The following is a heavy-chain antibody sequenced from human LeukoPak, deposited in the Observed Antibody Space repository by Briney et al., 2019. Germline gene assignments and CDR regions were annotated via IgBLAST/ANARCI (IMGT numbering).Heavy chain of an antibody. CDR1: GYTFSGHY. J-gene: IGHJ4*02. D-gene: IGHD5-18*01. CDR3: ARSWIQLWTPDFDH. V-gene: IGHV1-2*06. CDR2: INPNSGGT. Sequence: ASVKVSCKASGYTFSGHYLHWVRQAPGQGLEWMGRINPNSGGTKYAQKFQNRVTMTSDTSVSTAYMELNGLRSDDTAIYYCARSWIQLWTPDFDHWGQGTLVTVSS.